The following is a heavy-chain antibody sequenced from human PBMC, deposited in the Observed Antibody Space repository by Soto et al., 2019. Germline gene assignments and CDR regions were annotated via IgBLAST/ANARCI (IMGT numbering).Heavy chain of an antibody. Sequence: GASVKVSCKASGFTFTSSAVQWVRQARGQRLEWIGWIVVGSGNTNYAQKFQERVTMTTDTSTSTAYMELRSLRSDDTAVYYCARDFDQLLSYYYYGMDVWGQGTTVTVSS. D-gene: IGHD2-2*01. CDR3: ARDFDQLLSYYYYGMDV. J-gene: IGHJ6*02. CDR1: GFTFTSSA. CDR2: IVVGSGNT. V-gene: IGHV1-58*01.